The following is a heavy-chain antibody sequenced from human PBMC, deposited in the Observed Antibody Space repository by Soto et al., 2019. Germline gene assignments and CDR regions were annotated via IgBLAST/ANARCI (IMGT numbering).Heavy chain of an antibody. Sequence: ASVKVSCKASGYTFTGYYMHWVRQAPGQGLEWMGWINPNSGGTNYAQKFQGWVTMTRDTSKNQFSLKLSSVTAADTAVYYCASPVYCSGGSCDDYWGQGTLVTVSS. J-gene: IGHJ4*02. CDR2: INPNSGGT. D-gene: IGHD2-15*01. CDR1: GYTFTGYY. V-gene: IGHV1-2*04. CDR3: ASPVYCSGGSCDDY.